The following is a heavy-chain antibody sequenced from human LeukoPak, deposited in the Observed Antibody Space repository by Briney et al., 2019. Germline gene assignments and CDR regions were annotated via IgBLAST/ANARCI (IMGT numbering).Heavy chain of an antibody. CDR2: IYHSGST. CDR3: ARFRGSYGYGYYMDV. Sequence: PSETLSLTCAVSGYSISSGYYWGWIRQPPGKGLEWIGSIYHSGSTYYNPSLKSRVTISVDTSKNQFSLKLSSVTAADTAVYYCARFRGSYGYGYYMDVWGKGTTVTVSS. J-gene: IGHJ6*03. CDR1: GYSISSGYY. V-gene: IGHV4-38-2*01. D-gene: IGHD5-18*01.